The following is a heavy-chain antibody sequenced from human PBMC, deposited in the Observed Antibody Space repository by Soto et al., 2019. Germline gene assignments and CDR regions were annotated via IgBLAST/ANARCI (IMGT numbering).Heavy chain of an antibody. J-gene: IGHJ6*02. CDR3: AKGGFCSSTSCYSPEYYYYYYGMDV. D-gene: IGHD2-2*01. Sequence: PGGSLRLSCAASGFTFSSYGMHWVRQAPGKGLEWVAVISYDGSNKYYADSVKGRFTISRDNSKNTLYLQMNSLRAEDTAVYYCAKGGFCSSTSCYSPEYYYYYYGMDVWGQGTTVTVS. V-gene: IGHV3-30*18. CDR2: ISYDGSNK. CDR1: GFTFSSYG.